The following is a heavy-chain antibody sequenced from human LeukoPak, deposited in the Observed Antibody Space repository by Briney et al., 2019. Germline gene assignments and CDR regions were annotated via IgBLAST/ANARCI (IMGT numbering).Heavy chain of an antibody. V-gene: IGHV3-23*01. CDR2: ISGSGGST. D-gene: IGHD1-26*01. J-gene: IGHJ4*02. Sequence: GGALRLSCAASGFTFSSYAMSWVRQAPGKGLEWVSAISGSGGSTYYADSVKGRFTISRDNSKTTLYLQMNSLRAEDTAVYYCAKDPGSGGYFSWFDYWGQGTLVTVSS. CDR3: AKDPGSGGYFSWFDY. CDR1: GFTFSSYA.